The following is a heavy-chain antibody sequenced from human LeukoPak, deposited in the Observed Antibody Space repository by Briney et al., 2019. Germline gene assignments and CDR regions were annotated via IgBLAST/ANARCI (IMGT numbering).Heavy chain of an antibody. J-gene: IGHJ4*02. CDR3: ARGGACTNGVSYHDY. CDR2: IYYSGNT. V-gene: IGHV4-59*01. Sequence: SETLSLTCTVSGGSISSFYWSWIRQSPGKGLEWIGYIYYSGNTNYNPSLRSRVTMSVDTSKNQFSLKLSSVTAADMAVYYCARGGACTNGVSYHDYWGQGTLVTVPS. D-gene: IGHD2-8*01. CDR1: GGSISSFY.